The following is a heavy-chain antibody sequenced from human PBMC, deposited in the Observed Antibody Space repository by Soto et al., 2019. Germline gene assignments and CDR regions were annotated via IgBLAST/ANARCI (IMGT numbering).Heavy chain of an antibody. Sequence: GESLKISCKGSGYSFTSYWIGWVRQMPGKGLEWMGIIYPGDSDTRYSPSFQGQVTISADKSISTAYLQWSSLKASDTAMYYCARPEYYYDSSGFTDLPINGGAFDIWGQGTMVTISS. CDR3: ARPEYYYDSSGFTDLPINGGAFDI. CDR2: IYPGDSDT. CDR1: GYSFTSYW. J-gene: IGHJ3*02. V-gene: IGHV5-51*01. D-gene: IGHD3-22*01.